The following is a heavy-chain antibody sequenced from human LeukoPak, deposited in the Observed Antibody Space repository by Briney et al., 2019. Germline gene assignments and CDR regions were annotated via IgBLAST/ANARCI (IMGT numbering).Heavy chain of an antibody. CDR3: AAVFGSGYYYYFDY. D-gene: IGHD3-22*01. J-gene: IGHJ4*02. CDR2: LAVGSGNT. Sequence: TSVKVSCKASGFSFSISSMQWVRQARGQRLEWIGWLAVGSGNTNYAQKFQGRVIITRDMSTSTAYMELSSLRSEDTALYYCAAVFGSGYYYYFDYWGQGSLVTVSS. CDR1: GFSFSISS. V-gene: IGHV1-58*02.